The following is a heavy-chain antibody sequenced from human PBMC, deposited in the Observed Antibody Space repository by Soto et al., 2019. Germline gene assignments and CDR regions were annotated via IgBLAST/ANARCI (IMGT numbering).Heavy chain of an antibody. CDR3: SRSLDY. V-gene: IGHV3-7*01. CDR2: INQDGSEK. J-gene: IGHJ4*02. CDR1: GFPFSSYL. Sequence: GSLRLSCASSGFPFSSYLMDWVSPAPGKGLEWVANINQDGSEKNYVDSVKGRFTISRDNAKNSLYLHMSSLTAEDSALYYCSRSLDYWGQGTLVTVSS.